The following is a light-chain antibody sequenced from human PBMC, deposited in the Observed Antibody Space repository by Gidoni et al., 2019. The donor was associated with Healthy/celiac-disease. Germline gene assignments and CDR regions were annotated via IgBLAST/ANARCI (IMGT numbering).Light chain of an antibody. V-gene: IGLV2-8*01. CDR3: SSYAGSNNWV. CDR2: EVS. CDR1: SSDVGGYNY. J-gene: IGLJ3*02. Sequence: QSALTQPPSASGSPGQSVTISCTRTSSDVGGYNYVSWYQQHPGKAPKLMIYEVSKRPSGVPDRFSGSKSGNTASLTVSRLQAEDEADYYCSSYAGSNNWVFGGGTKLTVL.